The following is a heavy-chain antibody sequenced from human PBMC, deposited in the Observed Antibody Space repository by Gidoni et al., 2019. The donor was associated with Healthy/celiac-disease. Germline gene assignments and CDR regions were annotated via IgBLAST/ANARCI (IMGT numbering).Heavy chain of an antibody. Sequence: EVQLVESGGGLVQPGGSLRLSCAASGFTFSSQSMNWVRQAPGKGLEWVSYISSISSTIYYSDSVKGRFTISRDNAKNSLYLQMNSLRAEDTAVYYCARDREYYDFWSGYYYYFDYWGQGTLVTVSS. J-gene: IGHJ4*02. V-gene: IGHV3-48*01. D-gene: IGHD3-3*01. CDR2: ISSISSTI. CDR1: GFTFSSQS. CDR3: ARDREYYDFWSGYYYYFDY.